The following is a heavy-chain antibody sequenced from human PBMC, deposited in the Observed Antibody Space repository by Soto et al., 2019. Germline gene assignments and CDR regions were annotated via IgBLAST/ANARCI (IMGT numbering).Heavy chain of an antibody. CDR3: ARDHKGGYYYYGMDV. Sequence: EVQLVESGGGLVQPGGSLRLSCAASGFTFSSYEMNWVRQATGKWLEWVSYISSSGSTIYYADSVKGRFTISRDNAKNSLYLQMNSLRAEDTAVYYCARDHKGGYYYYGMDVWGQGTTVTVSS. CDR1: GFTFSSYE. CDR2: ISSSGSTI. V-gene: IGHV3-48*03. J-gene: IGHJ6*02.